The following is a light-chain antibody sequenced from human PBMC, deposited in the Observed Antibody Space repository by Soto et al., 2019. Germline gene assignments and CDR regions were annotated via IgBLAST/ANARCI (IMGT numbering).Light chain of an antibody. CDR2: DAS. CDR1: QSFSTS. CDR3: QQRSNWPPRGIT. V-gene: IGKV3-11*01. Sequence: EIVFTQSPSTLSFSPGERATLSCRASQSFSTSLAWFQQKPGQAPRLLIYDASNRATGIPARFSGSGSGTDFTLTISSLEPEDFVVYYCQQRSNWPPRGITFGQGTLLEIK. J-gene: IGKJ5*01.